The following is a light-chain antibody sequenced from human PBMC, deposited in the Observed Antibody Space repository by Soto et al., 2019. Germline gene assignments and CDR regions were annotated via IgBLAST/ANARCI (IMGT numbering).Light chain of an antibody. J-gene: IGKJ1*01. CDR1: QSVSSSY. V-gene: IGKV3-20*01. Sequence: IVLTQSPGTLSLSPWERATLSCRASQSVSSSYLGWYQQKPGQAPRLLMYGASSRATGIPERFSGSGSGTDLTLTISRLEPEDFAVYYCQQYGSSPRTFGQGTKVDIK. CDR2: GAS. CDR3: QQYGSSPRT.